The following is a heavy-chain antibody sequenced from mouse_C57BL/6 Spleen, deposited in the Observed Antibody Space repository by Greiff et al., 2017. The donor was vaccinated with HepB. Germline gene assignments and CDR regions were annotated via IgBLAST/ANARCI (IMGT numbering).Heavy chain of an antibody. D-gene: IGHD1-1*01. J-gene: IGHJ1*03. CDR1: GYTFTSYG. Sequence: QVQLQQSGAELARPGASVKLSCKASGYTFTSYGISWVKQSTGQGLEWIGEIYPSSGNTYYNEKLKGKATLTADKCSSTEYMELRSLTSEDSAVYFCARSGTVVATGYFDVWGTGTTVTVSS. CDR3: ARSGTVVATGYFDV. V-gene: IGHV1-81*01. CDR2: IYPSSGNT.